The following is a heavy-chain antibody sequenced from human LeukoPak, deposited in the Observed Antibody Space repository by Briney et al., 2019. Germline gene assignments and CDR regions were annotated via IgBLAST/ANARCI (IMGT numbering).Heavy chain of an antibody. D-gene: IGHD1-7*01. CDR3: AKRGDWNYVKERYYFDY. CDR1: GFTFTSFA. J-gene: IGHJ4*02. Sequence: GGSLRLSCAATGFTFTSFAMSWVRQAPGMRPEWVSTISGDRETAFYANSVKGRFTISRDNSKNTLYLQMNSLRAEDTAVYYCAKRGDWNYVKERYYFDYWGQGTLVTVSS. V-gene: IGHV3-23*01. CDR2: ISGDRETA.